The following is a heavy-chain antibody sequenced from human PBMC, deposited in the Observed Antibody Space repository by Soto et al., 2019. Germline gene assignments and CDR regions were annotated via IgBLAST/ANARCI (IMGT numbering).Heavy chain of an antibody. Sequence: QVQLQESGPGLVKPSQTLSLTCNVSGVSISSSSYYWSWIRQNPGKGLEWIGYISYSGNTHYNPSLKSRVTISRDTSENQFSLRLSSVTAADTAVYFCARDGNANYRFDSWGQGSLVTVSS. CDR3: ARDGNANYRFDS. J-gene: IGHJ4*02. CDR1: GVSISSSSYY. V-gene: IGHV4-31*03. D-gene: IGHD2-8*01. CDR2: ISYSGNT.